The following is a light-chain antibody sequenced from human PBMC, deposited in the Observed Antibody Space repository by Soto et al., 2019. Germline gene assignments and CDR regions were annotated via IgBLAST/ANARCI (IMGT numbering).Light chain of an antibody. V-gene: IGKV3-15*01. Sequence: IVMTQSPATLSMSPGERATLSCRASQAISSNLAWYQQKPGQAPRLLIYGASTRATGIPARFSGSGSGTEFTLTISSLFSEDFAVYYCQQYNSWPTFGQGTE. CDR2: GAS. CDR3: QQYNSWPT. CDR1: QAISSN. J-gene: IGKJ1*01.